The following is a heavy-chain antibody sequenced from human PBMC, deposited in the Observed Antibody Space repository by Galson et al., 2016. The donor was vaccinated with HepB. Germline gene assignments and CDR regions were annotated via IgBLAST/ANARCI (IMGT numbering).Heavy chain of an antibody. CDR1: GLTFSSYS. CDR2: IFIDGSGA. Sequence: SLRLSCAVSGLTFSSYSMHWVRQAPGKGLVWVSRIFIDGSGATYADSVKGRFTISRDNAKDTLYLQMNSLIAEDTAFYYYASASKYGYIYWGQGALVTVSS. V-gene: IGHV3-74*01. CDR3: ASASKYGYIY. J-gene: IGHJ4*02. D-gene: IGHD5-18*01.